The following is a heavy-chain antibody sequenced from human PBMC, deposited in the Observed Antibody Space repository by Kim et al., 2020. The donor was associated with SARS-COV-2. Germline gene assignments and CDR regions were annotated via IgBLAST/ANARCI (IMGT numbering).Heavy chain of an antibody. CDR1: GGSISSYY. CDR3: ARDTSGYLDAFDI. D-gene: IGHD5-12*01. V-gene: IGHV4-59*01. J-gene: IGHJ3*02. Sequence: SETLSLTCTVSGGSISSYYWSWIRQPPGKGLEWIGYIYYSGSTNYNPSLKSRVTISVDTSKNQFSLKLSSVTAADTAVYYCARDTSGYLDAFDIWGQGTMVTVSS. CDR2: IYYSGST.